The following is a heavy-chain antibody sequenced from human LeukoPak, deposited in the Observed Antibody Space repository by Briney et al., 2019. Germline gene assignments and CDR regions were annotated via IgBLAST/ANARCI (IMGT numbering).Heavy chain of an antibody. D-gene: IGHD3-10*01. CDR3: AKGFGDFDY. J-gene: IGHJ4*02. CDR2: LSGSGDST. CDR1: GFTFSSYG. Sequence: PGGSLRLSCAASGFTFSSYGMSWVRQAPGKGLEWVSALSGSGDSTYYADSVKGRFTISRDNSKNTLYLQMNSLRVEDTAVYYCAKGFGDFDYWGQGTLVTVSS. V-gene: IGHV3-23*01.